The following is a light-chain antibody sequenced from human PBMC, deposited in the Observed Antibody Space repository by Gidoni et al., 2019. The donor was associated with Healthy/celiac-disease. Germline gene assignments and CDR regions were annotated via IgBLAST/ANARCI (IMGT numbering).Light chain of an antibody. J-gene: IGKJ2*01. V-gene: IGKV3-11*01. Sequence: DIVLPPSPATLSLSPGERATLSCRASQSVSSYFAWYQQKPGQAPRLLIYDASNRATGIPARFSGSGSGTDFTLTISSLEPEDFAVYYCQQRSNWPPYTFGQGTKLEIK. CDR3: QQRSNWPPYT. CDR1: QSVSSY. CDR2: DAS.